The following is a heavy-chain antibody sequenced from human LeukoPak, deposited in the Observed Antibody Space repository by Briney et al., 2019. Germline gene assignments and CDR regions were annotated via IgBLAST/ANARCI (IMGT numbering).Heavy chain of an antibody. CDR3: ARGRNWGPDY. CDR2: INAGNGNT. D-gene: IGHD7-27*01. J-gene: IGHJ4*02. V-gene: IGHV1-3*01. CDR1: GYTFTSYA. Sequence: GASVKVSCKASGYTFTSYAMHWVRQAPGQRLEWMGWINAGNGNTKSSQKFQGRVTITRDTSASTAYMELSSLRSEDTAVYYCARGRNWGPDYWGQGTLVTVSS.